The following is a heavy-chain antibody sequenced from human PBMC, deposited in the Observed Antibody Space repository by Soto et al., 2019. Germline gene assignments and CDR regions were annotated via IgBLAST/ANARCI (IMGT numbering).Heavy chain of an antibody. J-gene: IGHJ3*02. V-gene: IGHV2-5*02. D-gene: IGHD6-13*01. CDR2: IYWDDDK. CDR3: AHSFSWYISAYDAFDI. CDR1: GFSLSTSGVG. Sequence: QITLKESGPTLVKPTQTLTLTCTFSGFSLSTSGVGVGWIRQPPGKALEGLALIYWDDDKRYSPSLKSRLTITKDTSKNQVVLTMTNMDPVDTATYYCAHSFSWYISAYDAFDIWGQGTMVTVSS.